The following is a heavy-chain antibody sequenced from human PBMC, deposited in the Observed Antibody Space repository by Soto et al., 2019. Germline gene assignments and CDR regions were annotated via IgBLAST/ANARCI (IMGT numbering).Heavy chain of an antibody. J-gene: IGHJ2*01. CDR3: ARGDYGGGRDYWFFDL. Sequence: QVQLMQSGAEVRKPGSSVKVSCRASGGSFSSHAISWVRQAPGQGLEWMGGIIPLFGRSNYAQKFQGRVTITADTITGTGYMEVNSLRSEGSAVYYCARGDYGGGRDYWFFDLWGRGPLVTVSS. D-gene: IGHD4-17*01. CDR1: GGSFSSHA. V-gene: IGHV1-69*06. CDR2: IIPLFGRS.